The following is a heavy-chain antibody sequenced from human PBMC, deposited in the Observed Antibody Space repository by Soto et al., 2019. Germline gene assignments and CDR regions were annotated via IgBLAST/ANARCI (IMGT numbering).Heavy chain of an antibody. J-gene: IGHJ5*02. CDR2: FTTSSAYI. CDR3: VRSGTARLLRHSWFDT. CDR1: GFTFNTYD. Sequence: EVQLVESGGGLVKPGGSLRLSCAASGFTFNTYDMNWVRRAPGKGLEGVSSFTTSSAYIYYADSLMGRITISRDNAKNSLSLQTTSLRAEDTAVYYCVRSGTARLLRHSWFDTWGQGTLVTVSS. D-gene: IGHD2-21*01. V-gene: IGHV3-21*01.